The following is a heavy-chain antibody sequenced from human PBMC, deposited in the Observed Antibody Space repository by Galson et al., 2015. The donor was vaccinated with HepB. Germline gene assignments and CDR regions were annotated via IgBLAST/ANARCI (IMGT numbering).Heavy chain of an antibody. V-gene: IGHV3-23*01. J-gene: IGHJ4*02. CDR2: ISGSGGST. CDR3: AKTGGMGATGGGYYFDY. CDR1: GFTFSSYA. Sequence: SLRLSCAASGFTFSSYAMSWVRQAPGKGLEWVSAISGSGGSTYYADSVKGRFTISRDNSKNTLYLQMNSLRAEDTAVYYCAKTGGMGATGGGYYFDYWGQGTLVTVSS. D-gene: IGHD1-26*01.